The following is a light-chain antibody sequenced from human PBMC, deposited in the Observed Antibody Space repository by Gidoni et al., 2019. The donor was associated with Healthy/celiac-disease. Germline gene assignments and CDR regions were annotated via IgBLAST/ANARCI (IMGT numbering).Light chain of an antibody. CDR2: DVS. J-gene: IGLJ2*01. V-gene: IGLV2-11*01. CDR3: CSYAGSYTPV. CDR1: SSDVGGYNY. Sequence: QSALTQPRSVSGSPGQSVTISCTGTSSDVGGYNYVSWYQQHPGKAPKLMIYDVSKRPSGVPDRFSGSKSGNTASLTISGLQAEDEADYYCCSYAGSYTPVFGGGTKLTV.